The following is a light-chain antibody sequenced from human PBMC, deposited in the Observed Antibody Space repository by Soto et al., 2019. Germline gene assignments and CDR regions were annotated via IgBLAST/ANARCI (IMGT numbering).Light chain of an antibody. J-gene: IGLJ7*01. CDR2: KNN. V-gene: IGLV1-47*01. CDR3: AAWDDSLRGAV. CDR1: RSNIGSSN. Sequence: QSVLTQPPSASGTPGQRVTISCSGSRSNIGSSNVYWYQQLPGTAPKLLIYKNNQRPSGVPDRFSGSKSGTSASLAISGHRYEDEAGYYCAAWDDSLRGAVFGGGTQLTVL.